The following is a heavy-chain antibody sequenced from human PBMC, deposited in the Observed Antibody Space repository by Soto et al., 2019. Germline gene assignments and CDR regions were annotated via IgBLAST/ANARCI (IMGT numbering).Heavy chain of an antibody. J-gene: IGHJ5*02. CDR1: GFTFSSYG. CDR2: IWYDGSNK. D-gene: IGHD6-19*01. V-gene: IGHV3-33*01. Sequence: GSLRLSCAASGFTFSSYGMHWVRQAPGKGLEWVAVIWYDGSNKYYADSVKGRFTISRDNSKNTLYLQMNSLRAEDTAVYYCARDISIFYSSGWASRFDPWGQGTLVTVSS. CDR3: ARDISIFYSSGWASRFDP.